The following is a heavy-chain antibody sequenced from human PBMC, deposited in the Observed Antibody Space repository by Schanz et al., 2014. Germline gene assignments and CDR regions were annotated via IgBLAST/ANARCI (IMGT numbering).Heavy chain of an antibody. CDR2: NRNKANSYTA. V-gene: IGHV3-72*01. J-gene: IGHJ6*02. CDR1: GFTFSDHH. CDR3: ARSPGMDV. Sequence: EVQVVESGGGLVQPGGSLRLSCAASGFTFSDHHMDWVRQAPGKGLEWLGRNRNKANSYTAGYAASGKGRFTISRDESKNSLYLQMNSLKTEDTAVYYCARSPGMDVWGQGTMVTVSS.